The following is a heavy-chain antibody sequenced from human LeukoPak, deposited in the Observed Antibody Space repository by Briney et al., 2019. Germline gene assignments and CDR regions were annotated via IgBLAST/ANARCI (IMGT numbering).Heavy chain of an antibody. CDR1: GGSFSGYY. V-gene: IGHV4-34*01. Sequence: RPSETLSLTCAVYGGSFSGYYWSWIRQPPGKGLEWIGEINHSGSTNYNPSLKSRVTISVDTSKNQFSLKLSSVTAADTAVYYCARAIVGLAAAGTQFYYYMDVWGKGTTVTVSS. CDR2: INHSGST. CDR3: ARAIVGLAAAGTQFYYYMDV. D-gene: IGHD6-13*01. J-gene: IGHJ6*03.